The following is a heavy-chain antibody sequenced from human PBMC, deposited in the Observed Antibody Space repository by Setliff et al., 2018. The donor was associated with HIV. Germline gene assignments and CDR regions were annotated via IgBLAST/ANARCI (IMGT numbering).Heavy chain of an antibody. CDR1: GGSISSYY. CDR2: FYTSGST. J-gene: IGHJ4*02. V-gene: IGHV4-4*07. Sequence: SETLSLTCTVSGGSISSYYWGWIRQPAGKGLEWIGRFYTSGSTNYNPPFKSRVTISEGKSENQFYLKLTSVTAAVTAIYYGARGGGRVVRGLIGMYYFDYWGQGILVTVSS. CDR3: ARGGGRVVRGLIGMYYFDY. D-gene: IGHD3-10*01.